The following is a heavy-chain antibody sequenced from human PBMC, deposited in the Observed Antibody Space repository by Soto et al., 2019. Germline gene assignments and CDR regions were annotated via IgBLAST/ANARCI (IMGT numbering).Heavy chain of an antibody. CDR3: ASASVVAGNFDF. CDR2: ISSGSSNI. Sequence: VQLVESGGGLVKPGGSLTLSCAGSGFAVRSYNMNWVRQPPGKGLEWVASISSGSSNIYYADSVKGRFTISRDNAKDSLYRQMDSLRAEDSAVYYGASASVVAGNFDFWGQGTLLTVSS. V-gene: IGHV3-21*01. CDR1: GFAVRSYN. J-gene: IGHJ4*02. D-gene: IGHD2-15*01.